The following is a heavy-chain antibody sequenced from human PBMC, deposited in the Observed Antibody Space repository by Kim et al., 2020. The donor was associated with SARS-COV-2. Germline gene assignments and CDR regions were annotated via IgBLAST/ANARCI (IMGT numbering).Heavy chain of an antibody. D-gene: IGHD3-10*02. CDR2: INPNSGGT. J-gene: IGHJ5*02. CDR3: ARENQKVVFSGVWFDP. CDR1: GYTFTDYY. Sequence: ASVKVSCKASGYTFTDYYIHWVRQAPGQGLEWMGWINPNSGGTNSAQKFQGRVTMTRDTSISTAYMELNRLRSDDTAVYYCARENQKVVFSGVWFDPWGQGTLVSVSS. V-gene: IGHV1-2*02.